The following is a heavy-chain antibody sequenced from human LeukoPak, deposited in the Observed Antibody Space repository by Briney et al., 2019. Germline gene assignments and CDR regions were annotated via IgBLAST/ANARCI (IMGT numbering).Heavy chain of an antibody. J-gene: IGHJ6*03. CDR3: ARTRSPHSSERGYYYYMDV. D-gene: IGHD6-25*01. CDR2: IYYSGST. CDR1: GGSISSYY. Sequence: SETLSLTCTVSGGSISSYYWSWIRQPPGKGLEWIGYIYYSGSTNYNPSLKSRVTISVDTSKNQFSLKLSSVTAADTAVYYCARTRSPHSSERGYYYYMDVWGKGTTVTVSS. V-gene: IGHV4-59*01.